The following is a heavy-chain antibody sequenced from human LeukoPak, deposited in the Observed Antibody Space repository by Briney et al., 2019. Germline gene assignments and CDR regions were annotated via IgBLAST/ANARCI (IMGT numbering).Heavy chain of an antibody. J-gene: IGHJ4*02. V-gene: IGHV1-18*01. Sequence: ASVKVSCKASGYTFSNYGISWVRQAPGQGLEWMGWISGYNGNTKLAQKLQGRVTMTTDTSTSTAYMELRSLRSDDTAVYYCARGEYDRDFDYWGQGTLVTVSS. CDR3: ARGEYDRDFDY. CDR2: ISGYNGNT. CDR1: GYTFSNYG. D-gene: IGHD3-16*01.